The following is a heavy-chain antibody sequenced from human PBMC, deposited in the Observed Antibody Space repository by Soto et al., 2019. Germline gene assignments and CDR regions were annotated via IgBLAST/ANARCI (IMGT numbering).Heavy chain of an antibody. V-gene: IGHV3-7*03. J-gene: IGHJ4*02. D-gene: IGHD3-3*01. CDR1: GFAFSSYW. CDR2: IKQDGSEK. Sequence: GSLRISCAAPGFAFSSYWMSWVRQAPGKGLEWVANIKQDGSEKYYVDSVKGRFTISRDNAKNSLYLQMNSLRAEDTAVYYCARDGAYYDFLSGYYLHCGQGTLVTVS. CDR3: ARDGAYYDFLSGYYLH.